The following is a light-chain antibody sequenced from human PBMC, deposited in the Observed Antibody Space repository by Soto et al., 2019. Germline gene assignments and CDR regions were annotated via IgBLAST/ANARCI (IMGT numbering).Light chain of an antibody. CDR1: QTIFNW. V-gene: IGKV1-5*01. CDR2: DAS. CDR3: QKYNSYTWT. Sequence: DIQMTQSPSTLSASVGDRVTITCRASQTIFNWLAWYQRKPGRAPNLLIYDASSLQSGVPSTFSGSGSGTEFTLTISSLQPGDFATYYCQKYNSYTWTFGHGTKVEIK. J-gene: IGKJ1*01.